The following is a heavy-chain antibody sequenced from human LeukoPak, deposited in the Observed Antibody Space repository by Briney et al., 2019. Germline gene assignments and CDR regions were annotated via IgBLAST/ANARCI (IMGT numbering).Heavy chain of an antibody. J-gene: IGHJ4*02. CDR3: ARDWRQPTGDY. V-gene: IGHV1-2*02. CDR2: INPNSGGT. Sequence: ASVKASCKASGYTFTGYYMHWVRQAPGQGLEWMGWINPNSGGTNYARKFQGRVTMTRDTSISTAYMELSRLRSDDTAVYYCARDWRQPTGDYWGQGTLVTVSS. D-gene: IGHD1-14*01. CDR1: GYTFTGYY.